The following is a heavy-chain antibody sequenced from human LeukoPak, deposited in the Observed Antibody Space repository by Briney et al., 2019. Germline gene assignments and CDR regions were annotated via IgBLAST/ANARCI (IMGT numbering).Heavy chain of an antibody. CDR1: GFTFSSYG. J-gene: IGHJ4*02. CDR3: AKDDAWLRFGE. Sequence: GGSLRLSCAASGFTFSSYGMNWVRQAPGKGLEWVSGISPSGDITYYVDSVKGRFTISRDNSKNTVYLEVSSLTAEDTAVYYCAKDDAWLRFGEWSQGTLVTVSS. CDR2: ISPSGDIT. D-gene: IGHD3-16*01. V-gene: IGHV3-23*01.